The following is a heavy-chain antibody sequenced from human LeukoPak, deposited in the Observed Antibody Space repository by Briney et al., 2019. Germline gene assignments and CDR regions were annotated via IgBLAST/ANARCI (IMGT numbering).Heavy chain of an antibody. CDR3: ARVGLDRRGYSGYEAFDY. Sequence: PGGSLRLSCAASGFTFSTYYMNWVRQAPGKGLEWVSSISTSSSYIYYADAVKGRFTISRDNAKNSLYLQINSLRAEDTAVYYCARVGLDRRGYSGYEAFDYWGQGTLVTVSS. CDR2: ISTSSSYI. V-gene: IGHV3-21*01. D-gene: IGHD5-12*01. J-gene: IGHJ4*02. CDR1: GFTFSTYY.